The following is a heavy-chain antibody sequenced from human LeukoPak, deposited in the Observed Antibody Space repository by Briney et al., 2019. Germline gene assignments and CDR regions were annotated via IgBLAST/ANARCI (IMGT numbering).Heavy chain of an antibody. D-gene: IGHD6-19*01. Sequence: ASVKVSCKASGYSFTRYFIHWVRQAPGQGLEWMGWISTYNGNTNYAQKLQGRVTMTTDTSTSTAYMELRSLRSDDTAVYYCARDEAPLYVAVAVVLDYWGQGTLVTVSS. CDR3: ARDEAPLYVAVAVVLDY. V-gene: IGHV1-18*04. CDR2: ISTYNGNT. J-gene: IGHJ4*02. CDR1: GYSFTRYF.